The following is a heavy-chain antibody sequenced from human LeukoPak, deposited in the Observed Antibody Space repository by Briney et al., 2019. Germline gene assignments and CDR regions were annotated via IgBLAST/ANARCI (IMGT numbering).Heavy chain of an antibody. CDR1: GGSFSGYY. Sequence: PSETLSLTCAVYGGSFSGYYWSWIRQPPGKGLEWIGEINHSGSTNYNPSLKSRVTISVDTSKNQFPLKLSSVTAADTAVYYCARDGRYSTDWYYFDYWGQGTLVTVSS. V-gene: IGHV4-34*01. J-gene: IGHJ4*02. D-gene: IGHD3-9*01. CDR2: INHSGST. CDR3: ARDGRYSTDWYYFDY.